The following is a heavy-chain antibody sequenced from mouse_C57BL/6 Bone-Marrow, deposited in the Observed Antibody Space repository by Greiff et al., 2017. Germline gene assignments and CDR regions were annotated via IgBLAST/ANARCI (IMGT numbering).Heavy chain of an antibody. Sequence: QVQLKQPGAELVKPGASVKLSCKASGYTFTSYWMHWVKQRPGQGLEWIGMIHPNSGSTNYNEKFKSKATLTVDKSSSTAYMQLSSLTSEDSAVYYCARDLTGSAYWGQGTLVTVSA. CDR2: IHPNSGST. D-gene: IGHD4-1*01. CDR3: ARDLTGSAY. CDR1: GYTFTSYW. V-gene: IGHV1-64*01. J-gene: IGHJ3*01.